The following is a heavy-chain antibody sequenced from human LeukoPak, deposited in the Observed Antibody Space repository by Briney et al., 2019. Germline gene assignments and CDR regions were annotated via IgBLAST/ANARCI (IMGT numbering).Heavy chain of an antibody. Sequence: SETLSLTCTVSGASITNTNYYWGWIRQPPGKGLEWIATIYYSGRASYNPSLKSRLATSVDTSKNQFSLKLNSVTAADTAVYYCTRRSPGTMFEPRGQGTLATVSS. CDR3: TRRSPGTMFEP. V-gene: IGHV4-39*01. D-gene: IGHD3-10*01. CDR2: IYYSGRA. J-gene: IGHJ5*02. CDR1: GASITNTNYY.